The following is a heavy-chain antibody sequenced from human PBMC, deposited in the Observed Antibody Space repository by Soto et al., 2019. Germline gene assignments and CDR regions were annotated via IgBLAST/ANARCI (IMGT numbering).Heavy chain of an antibody. CDR1: GGTFSSYT. CDR2: IIPILGIA. D-gene: IGHD2-2*01. CDR3: ARDEEENCSSTSCYGRSYYYMDV. J-gene: IGHJ6*03. Sequence: GASVKVSCKASGGTFSSYTISWVRQAPGQGLEWMGRIIPILGIANYAQKFQGRVTITADKSTSTAYMELSSLRSEDTAVYYCARDEEENCSSTSCYGRSYYYMDVWGKGTTVTVSS. V-gene: IGHV1-69*04.